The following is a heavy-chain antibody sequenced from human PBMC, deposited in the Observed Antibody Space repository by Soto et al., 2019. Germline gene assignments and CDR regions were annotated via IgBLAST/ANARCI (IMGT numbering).Heavy chain of an antibody. D-gene: IGHD3-16*02. CDR1: GFTFSSYG. J-gene: IGHJ3*02. CDR2: ISGSGGST. Sequence: RWALRLSCAASGFTFSSYGMSWVRQAPGKGLEWVGAISGSGGSTYYADSVKGRFTISRDNSKNTLHLQMNSLRAEDTAVYYCAKALLSMITFGGVIVSSDSDAFDIWGQGTMVTVSS. CDR3: AKALLSMITFGGVIVSSDSDAFDI. V-gene: IGHV3-23*01.